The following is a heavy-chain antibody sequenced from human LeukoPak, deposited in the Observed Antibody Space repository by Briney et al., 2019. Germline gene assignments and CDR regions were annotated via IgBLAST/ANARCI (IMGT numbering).Heavy chain of an antibody. CDR2: ISGSGGIT. Sequence: GGSLRLSCAASGFTFSSYSMNWVRQAPGKGLEWVSSISGSGGITYQADSVKGRFTISRDNSKNTLFLQMNSLRAEDTAVYYCARGKVYYYYYMDVWGKGTTVTVSS. J-gene: IGHJ6*03. CDR1: GFTFSSYS. V-gene: IGHV3-23*01. CDR3: ARGKVYYYYYMDV.